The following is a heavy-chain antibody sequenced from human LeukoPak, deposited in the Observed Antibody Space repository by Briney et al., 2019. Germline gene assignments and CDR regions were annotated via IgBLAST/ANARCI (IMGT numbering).Heavy chain of an antibody. CDR3: ARDGGKGYEIDY. Sequence: QPGGSLRLSCVVSGFPFSNNPMNWVRQAPGKGLKWVSYISTAITTTYYAESVKGRFTISRDNAKNSLYLQMNSLRVEDTAVYYCARDGGKGYEIDYWGQGTLVTVSS. CDR1: GFPFSNNP. D-gene: IGHD2-2*01. J-gene: IGHJ4*02. CDR2: ISTAITTT. V-gene: IGHV3-48*01.